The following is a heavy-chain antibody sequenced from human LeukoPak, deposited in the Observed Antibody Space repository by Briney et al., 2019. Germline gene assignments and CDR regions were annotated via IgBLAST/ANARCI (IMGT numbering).Heavy chain of an antibody. V-gene: IGHV4-31*03. Sequence: TLSLTCTVSGGSISSGGYYWSWIRQHPGKGLEWIGYIYYSGSTYYNPSLKSRVTISVDTSKNQFSLKLSSVTAADTAVYYCARVNVAAVFRFDPWGQGTLVTVSS. CDR1: GGSISSGGYY. D-gene: IGHD6-19*01. J-gene: IGHJ5*02. CDR3: ARVNVAAVFRFDP. CDR2: IYYSGST.